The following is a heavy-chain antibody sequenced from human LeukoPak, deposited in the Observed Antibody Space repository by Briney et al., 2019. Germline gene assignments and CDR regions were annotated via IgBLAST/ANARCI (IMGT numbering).Heavy chain of an antibody. J-gene: IGHJ3*02. CDR1: GFTFSSYA. CDR3: AKVDYYDGSGYYYDAFDI. Sequence: PGGSLRLSCAASGFTFSSYAMSWVRQAPGKELEWVSGISGSGGSAYYADSVKGRFTISRDNSKNTLYLQVNSLRAEDTAVYYCAKVDYYDGSGYYYDAFDIWGQGAMVTVSS. CDR2: ISGSGGSA. V-gene: IGHV3-23*01. D-gene: IGHD3-22*01.